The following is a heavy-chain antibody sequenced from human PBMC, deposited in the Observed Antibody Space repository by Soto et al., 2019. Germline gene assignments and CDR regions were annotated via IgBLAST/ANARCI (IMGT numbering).Heavy chain of an antibody. V-gene: IGHV3-9*01. D-gene: IGHD3-9*01. J-gene: IGHJ6*03. CDR3: AKVNDILTGYRPYYYYYMDV. Sequence: PGGSLRLSCAASGFTFDDYAMHWVRQAPGKGLEWVSGISWNSGSIGYADSVEGRFTISRDNAKNSLYLQMNSLRAEDTALYYYAKVNDILTGYRPYYYYYMDVWGKGTTVTVSS. CDR1: GFTFDDYA. CDR2: ISWNSGSI.